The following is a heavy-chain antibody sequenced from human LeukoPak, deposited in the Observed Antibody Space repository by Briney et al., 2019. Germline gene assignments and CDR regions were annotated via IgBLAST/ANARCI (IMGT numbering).Heavy chain of an antibody. CDR1: GFTFSSYG. V-gene: IGHV3-33*01. CDR2: IWYDGSNK. CDR3: ARGGYCSSTSCAKYYYYGMDV. J-gene: IGHJ6*02. D-gene: IGHD2-2*01. Sequence: GSLRLSCAAPGFTFSSYGMHWVRQAPGKGLEWVAVIWYDGSNKYYADSVKGRFTISRDNSKNTLYLQMNSLRAEDTAVYYCARGGYCSSTSCAKYYYYGMDVWGQGTTVTVSS.